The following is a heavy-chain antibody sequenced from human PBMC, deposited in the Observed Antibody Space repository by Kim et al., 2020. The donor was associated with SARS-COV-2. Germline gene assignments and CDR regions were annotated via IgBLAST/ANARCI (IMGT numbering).Heavy chain of an antibody. V-gene: IGHV3-74*01. CDR1: GFTFSSYW. D-gene: IGHD3-10*01. CDR3: ARVLISRYYYGSGSYSPPYDYGMDV. CDR2: INSDGSST. J-gene: IGHJ6*02. Sequence: GGSLRLSCAASGFTFSSYWMHWVRQAPGKGLVWVSRINSDGSSTSYADSVKGRFTISRDNAKNTLYLQMNSLRAEDTAVYYCARVLISRYYYGSGSYSPPYDYGMDVWGQGTTVTVSS.